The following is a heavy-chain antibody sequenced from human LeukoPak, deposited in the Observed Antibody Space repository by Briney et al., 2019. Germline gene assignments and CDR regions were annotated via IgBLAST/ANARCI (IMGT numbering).Heavy chain of an antibody. Sequence: GGSLRLSCAASGFTFSSYWMSWVRQAPGKGLEWVANIKQDGSEKYYVGSVKGRFTISRDNAKNSLYLQMNSLRAEDTAVYYCARAFGILSWYFDLWGRGTLVTVSS. J-gene: IGHJ2*01. CDR3: ARAFGILSWYFDL. CDR1: GFTFSSYW. CDR2: IKQDGSEK. V-gene: IGHV3-7*01. D-gene: IGHD3-16*01.